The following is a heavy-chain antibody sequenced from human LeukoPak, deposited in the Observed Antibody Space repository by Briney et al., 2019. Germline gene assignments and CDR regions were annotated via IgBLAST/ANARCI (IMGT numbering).Heavy chain of an antibody. J-gene: IGHJ4*02. CDR1: GYTFTSSG. D-gene: IGHD2-21*02. CDR3: VRGVVTTGFDY. CDR2: ISPHTGDT. V-gene: IGHV1-18*01. Sequence: VASVKVSCKASGYTFTSSGISWVRRAPEQGLEWMGWISPHTGDTNYAQKLQGRVTMTTDTSTSTAYMELRSLRSDDTALYYCVRGVVTTGFDYWGQGTLVTVSS.